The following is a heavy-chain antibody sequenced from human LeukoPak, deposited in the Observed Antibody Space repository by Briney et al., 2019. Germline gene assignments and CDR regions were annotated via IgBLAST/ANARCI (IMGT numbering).Heavy chain of an antibody. V-gene: IGHV3-30*18. J-gene: IGHJ4*02. CDR2: ISYDGSNK. CDR1: GFTFSSYV. Sequence: GGSLRLSCAASGFTFSSYVMSWVRQAPGKGLEWVAVISYDGSNKYYADSVRGRFTISRDNSKNTLYLQMNSLRAEDTAVYYCAKDPTWIQLWSTPDYWGQGTLVTVSS. CDR3: AKDPTWIQLWSTPDY. D-gene: IGHD5-18*01.